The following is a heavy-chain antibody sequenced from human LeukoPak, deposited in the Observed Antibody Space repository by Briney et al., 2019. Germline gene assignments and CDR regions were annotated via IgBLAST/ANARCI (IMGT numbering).Heavy chain of an antibody. CDR3: AKDGYSSGWYAGHMDV. D-gene: IGHD6-19*01. V-gene: IGHV3-33*06. CDR2: IWYDGSNK. Sequence: GRSLRLSCAASGFTFSSCGMHWVRQAPGKGLEWVAVIWYDGSNKYYADSVKGRFTISRDNSKNTLYLQMNSLRAEDTAVYYCAKDGYSSGWYAGHMDVWGKGTTVTVSS. CDR1: GFTFSSCG. J-gene: IGHJ6*03.